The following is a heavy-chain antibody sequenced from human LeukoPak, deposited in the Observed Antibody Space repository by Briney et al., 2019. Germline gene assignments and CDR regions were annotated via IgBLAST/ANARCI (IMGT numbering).Heavy chain of an antibody. Sequence: GGSLRLSCAASGFTFSDYYMSWIRQAPGKGLEWVSYISSSGSTKHYADSVKGRFPISRDNAKNSLYLQMNSLRAEDTAVYYCAPKLYYFDHWGQGTLVTVSS. D-gene: IGHD3-10*01. CDR1: GFTFSDYY. V-gene: IGHV3-11*01. CDR2: ISSSGSTK. J-gene: IGHJ4*02. CDR3: APKLYYFDH.